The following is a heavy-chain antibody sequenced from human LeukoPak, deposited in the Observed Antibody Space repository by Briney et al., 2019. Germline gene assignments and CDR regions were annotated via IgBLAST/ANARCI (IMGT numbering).Heavy chain of an antibody. CDR1: GGSIGSSSYY. J-gene: IGHJ4*02. D-gene: IGHD1-26*01. CDR2: IYYSGST. Sequence: PSETLSLTCTVSGGSIGSSSYYWGWIRQPPGKGLEWIGSIYYSGSTYYNPPLKSRVTISVDTSKNQFSLKLSSVTAADTAVYYCARIVGASDYWGQGTLVTVSS. CDR3: ARIVGASDY. V-gene: IGHV4-39*01.